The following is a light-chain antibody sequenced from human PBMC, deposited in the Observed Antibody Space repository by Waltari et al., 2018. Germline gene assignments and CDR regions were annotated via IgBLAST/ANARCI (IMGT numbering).Light chain of an antibody. J-gene: IGLJ2*01. CDR1: NNDVGYNH. CDR3: SSYGGSNNLV. V-gene: IGLV2-8*01. CDR2: EVP. Sequence: QSALTQPPSASGSPGQSVTISCTGTNNDVGYNHVSWYQQHPDKAPKLVIYEVPKRPSGVPDRFAGSKSGNTASLTVSGLQAEDEADYYCSSYGGSNNLVFGGGTKLTVL.